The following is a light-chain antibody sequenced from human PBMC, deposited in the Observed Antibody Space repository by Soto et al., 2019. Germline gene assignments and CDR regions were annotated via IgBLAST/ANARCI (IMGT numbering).Light chain of an antibody. CDR2: DVN. Sequence: QSALTQPRSVSGSPGQSVTISCTVTSSDVGTYNSVSWYQQHPGKAPKLMIYDVNKRPSGVPDRFSGSMSGNTASLTISGLQADDEADYHCSSYAGNYTLDFGGGTKLTVL. CDR3: SSYAGNYTLD. V-gene: IGLV2-11*01. J-gene: IGLJ2*01. CDR1: SSDVGTYNS.